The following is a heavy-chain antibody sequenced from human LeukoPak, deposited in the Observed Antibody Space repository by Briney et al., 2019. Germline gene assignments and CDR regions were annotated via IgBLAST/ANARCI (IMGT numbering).Heavy chain of an antibody. CDR3: TKDLTGNRDF. V-gene: IGHV3-48*04. CDR2: ISSSSSTI. CDR1: XFTFXSXX. J-gene: IGHJ4*02. Sequence: XXXAAXXFTFXSXXMNWVRQAPGKXLEWVSYISSSSSTIYYADSVKGRFTISRDNAKNSLYLQMNSLRAEDTAVYYCTKDLTGNRDFWGQGTLVTVSS. D-gene: IGHD1-20*01.